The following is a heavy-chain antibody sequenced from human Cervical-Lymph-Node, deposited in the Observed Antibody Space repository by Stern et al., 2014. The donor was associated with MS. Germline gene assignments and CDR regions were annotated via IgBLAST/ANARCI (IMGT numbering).Heavy chain of an antibody. Sequence: QVQLGQSGAEATKPGSSVKVPCKASGGTFSKFPSSCVRQAPGQGLEWMGGIFPVFGTPTYAQEFRGRVTITADVSTSTVYMELSSLRSDDTAVYYCALSSETSDRWYSLGYDLWGQGTLVTVSS. V-gene: IGHV1-69*01. CDR2: IFPVFGTP. D-gene: IGHD6-13*01. CDR1: GGTFSKFP. CDR3: ALSSETSDRWYSLGYDL. J-gene: IGHJ5*02.